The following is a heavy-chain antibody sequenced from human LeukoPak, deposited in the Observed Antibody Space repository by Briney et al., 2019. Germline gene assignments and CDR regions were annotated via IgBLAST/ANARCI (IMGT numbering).Heavy chain of an antibody. Sequence: GGSLRLSRAASGFTFSNYAMNWVRQAPGKGLEWVSHIFSSDSTIDYADSVKGRFTISRDNAKDSLYLQMNNLRDEDTAVYYCARDLNWAFDYWGQGTLVTVSS. J-gene: IGHJ4*02. CDR2: IFSSDSTI. CDR1: GFTFSNYA. D-gene: IGHD1-1*01. CDR3: ARDLNWAFDY. V-gene: IGHV3-48*02.